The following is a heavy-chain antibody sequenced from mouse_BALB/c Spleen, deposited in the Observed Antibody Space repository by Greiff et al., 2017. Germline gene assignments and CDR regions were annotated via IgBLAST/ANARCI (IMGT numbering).Heavy chain of an antibody. CDR1: GFTFSSFG. CDR3: ARKVGRDYYAMDY. Sequence: EVQLVESGGGLVQPGGSRKLSCAASGFTFSSFGMHWVRQAPEKGLEWVAYISSGSSTIYYADTVKGRFTISRDNPKNTLFLQMTSLRSEDTAMYYCARKVGRDYYAMDYWGQGTSVTVSS. CDR2: ISSGSSTI. J-gene: IGHJ4*01. D-gene: IGHD4-1*01. V-gene: IGHV5-17*02.